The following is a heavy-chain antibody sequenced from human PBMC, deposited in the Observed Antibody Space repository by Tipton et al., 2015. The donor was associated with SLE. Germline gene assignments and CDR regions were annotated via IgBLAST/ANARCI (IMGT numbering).Heavy chain of an antibody. D-gene: IGHD6-13*01. CDR2: IYSGGST. J-gene: IGHJ3*01. CDR1: GGSISSHY. Sequence: TLSLTCTVSGGSISSHYWSWIRQPPGKTLEWIGYIYSGGSTNYNPSLKSRVSISVDTSKNQISLKLSSVTAADTAVYYCARENVAADGALDVWGQGTMVIVSS. CDR3: ARENVAADGALDV. V-gene: IGHV4-4*08.